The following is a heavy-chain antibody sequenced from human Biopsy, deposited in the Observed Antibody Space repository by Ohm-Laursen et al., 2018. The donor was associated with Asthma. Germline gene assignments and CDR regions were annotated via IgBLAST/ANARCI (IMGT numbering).Heavy chain of an antibody. D-gene: IGHD3-9*01. Sequence: TLSLTCAVSDASINSGGYSGSWIRQPPGKGPEVIAYLFHSGGTHYNPSPKSRVTISVDRSQRQFSLKVNSVTAADTAVYYCARMNTLIQAANYFSYAMDVWGQGTTVTVSS. J-gene: IGHJ6*02. CDR2: LFHSGGT. V-gene: IGHV4-30-2*01. CDR1: DASINSGGYS. CDR3: ARMNTLIQAANYFSYAMDV.